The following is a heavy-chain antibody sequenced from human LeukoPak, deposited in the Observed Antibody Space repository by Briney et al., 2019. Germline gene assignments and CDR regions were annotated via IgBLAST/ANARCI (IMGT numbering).Heavy chain of an antibody. CDR1: GGSISSYY. CDR2: IYNSGST. CDR3: ARTYCDSTTCYDAFDI. V-gene: IGHV4-4*07. J-gene: IGHJ3*02. D-gene: IGHD2-2*01. Sequence: SETLSLTCTVSGGSISSYYWSWIRQPAGKGLEWIGRIYNSGSTNYNPSLKSRVTISIDTSKNQFSLKLRSVTAADTAVYYCARTYCDSTTCYDAFDIWGQGTVVTVSS.